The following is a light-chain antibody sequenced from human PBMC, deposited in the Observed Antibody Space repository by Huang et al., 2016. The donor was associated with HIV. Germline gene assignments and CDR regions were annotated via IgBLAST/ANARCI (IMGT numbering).Light chain of an antibody. J-gene: IGKJ5*01. CDR3: MQALQTPRT. Sequence: DIVMTQSPLSLPVTPGEPVSISCRSSQSLLHTNGYNYLDWYLQKPGQSPQLLLYLGSIRASGVPDRFSGSGSVVDFTLKISRVEAEDVGVYYCMQALQTPRTFGQGTRLDIK. V-gene: IGKV2-28*01. CDR1: QSLLHTNGYNY. CDR2: LGS.